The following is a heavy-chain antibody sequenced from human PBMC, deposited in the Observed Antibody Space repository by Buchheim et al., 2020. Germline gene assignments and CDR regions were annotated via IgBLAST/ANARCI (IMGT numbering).Heavy chain of an antibody. CDR2: ISSSSSTI. V-gene: IGHV3-48*01. CDR1: GFTFSSYS. Sequence: EVQLVESGGGLVQPGGSLRLSCAASGFTFSSYSMSWVRQAPGKGLEWVSYISSSSSTIYYADSVKGRFTLSRDNAKNSLYLQMNSLRAEDTPVYYCARDLGGYCSGGSCSTPDSFDYWGQGTL. J-gene: IGHJ4*02. D-gene: IGHD2-15*01. CDR3: ARDLGGYCSGGSCSTPDSFDY.